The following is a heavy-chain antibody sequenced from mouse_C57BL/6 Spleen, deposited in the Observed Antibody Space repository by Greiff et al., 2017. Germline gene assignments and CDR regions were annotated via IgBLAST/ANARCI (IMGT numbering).Heavy chain of an antibody. D-gene: IGHD1-1*01. CDR2: IGPSDSYS. CDR3: ARDCDYYGSSYAMDY. V-gene: IGHV1-69*01. Sequence: VQLQQPGAELVMPGASVKLSCKASGYTFTSYWMHWVKQRPGQGLEWIGEIGPSDSYSYYTQKFKGNSTLTVDKSSSTAYMQLSSLTSEDSAVYYGARDCDYYGSSYAMDYWGQGTSVTVSS. J-gene: IGHJ4*01. CDR1: GYTFTSYW.